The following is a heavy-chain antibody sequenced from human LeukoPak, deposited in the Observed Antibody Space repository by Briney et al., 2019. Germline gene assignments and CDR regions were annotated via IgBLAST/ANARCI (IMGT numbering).Heavy chain of an antibody. J-gene: IGHJ6*03. Sequence: SVKVSCKASGGTFSSYAISWVRQAAGQGLEWMGGIIPIFGTTNYAQKFQGRVTITTDESTSTAYMELSSLRSEDAAVYYCASGPYYYYYMDVWGKGTTVTVSS. CDR2: IIPIFGTT. V-gene: IGHV1-69*05. CDR1: GGTFSSYA. CDR3: ASGPYYYYYMDV.